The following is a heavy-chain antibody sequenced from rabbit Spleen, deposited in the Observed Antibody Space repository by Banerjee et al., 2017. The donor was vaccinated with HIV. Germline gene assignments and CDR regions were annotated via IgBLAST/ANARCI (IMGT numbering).Heavy chain of an antibody. Sequence: QEQLVEYGGDLVQPEGSLTLTCKASGLDFSSSYWICWVRQAPGKGLEWIACAYAGSSGSTYSATWAKGRFTISKTSSTTVTLQMTSLTAADTATYFCARDSGTSFSTYGMDLWGPGTLVTVS. CDR1: GLDFSSSYW. D-gene: IGHD8-1*01. CDR3: ARDSGTSFSTYGMDL. V-gene: IGHV1S45*01. J-gene: IGHJ6*01. CDR2: AYAGSSGST.